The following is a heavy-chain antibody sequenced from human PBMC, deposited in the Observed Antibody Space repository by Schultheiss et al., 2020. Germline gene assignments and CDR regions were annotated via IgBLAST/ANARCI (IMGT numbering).Heavy chain of an antibody. CDR1: GFTFGDYA. V-gene: IGHV3-33*08. D-gene: IGHD1-26*01. J-gene: IGHJ4*02. CDR2: IWYDGSNK. CDR3: ARDPSIVGATPFDY. Sequence: GSLRLSCAASGFTFGDYAMHWVRQAPGKGLEWVAVIWYDGSNKYYADSVKGRFTISRDNSKNTLYLQMNSLRAEDTAVYYCARDPSIVGATPFDYWGQGTLVTVSS.